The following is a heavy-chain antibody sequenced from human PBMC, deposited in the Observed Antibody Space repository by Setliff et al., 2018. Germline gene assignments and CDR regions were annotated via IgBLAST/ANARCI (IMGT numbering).Heavy chain of an antibody. J-gene: IGHJ5*02. CDR2: IFYNGNT. Sequence: PSETLSLTCAAYGGTFSDYYWTWIRQHPEMGLEWIGYIFYNGNTFYNPSLQSRVTISVDTSKNQFSLKLTSLNAADSAVYYCARASHSYGSPNWFDPWGPGTLVTVSS. CDR3: ARASHSYGSPNWFDP. V-gene: IGHV4-34*12. D-gene: IGHD3-22*01. CDR1: GGTFSDYY.